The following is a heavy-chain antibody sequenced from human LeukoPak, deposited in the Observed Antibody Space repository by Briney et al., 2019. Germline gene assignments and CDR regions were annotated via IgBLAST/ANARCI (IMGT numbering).Heavy chain of an antibody. CDR1: GGSISSYY. CDR2: IYYSGST. D-gene: IGHD6-13*01. CDR3: ARRKAAAGNFDY. Sequence: SETLSLTCTVSGGSISSYYWSWIRQPPGKGLEWIGYIYYSGSTNYNPSLKSRVTISVDTSKNQFSLKLSSVTAADTAVYYCARRKAAAGNFDYWGQGTLVTVSS. J-gene: IGHJ4*02. V-gene: IGHV4-59*08.